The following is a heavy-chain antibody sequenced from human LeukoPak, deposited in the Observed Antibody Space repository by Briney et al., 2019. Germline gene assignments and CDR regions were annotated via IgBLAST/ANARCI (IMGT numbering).Heavy chain of an antibody. CDR3: ARGTYSSSWYFPY. V-gene: IGHV4-59*01. CDR2: IYYSGST. CDR1: GGSISSYY. Sequence: SETLPLTCTVSGGSISSYYWSWIRQPPGKGLEWIGYIYYSGSTNYNPSLKSRVTISVDTSKNQFSLKLSSVTAADTAVYYCARGTYSSSWYFPYWGQGTLVTVSS. D-gene: IGHD6-13*01. J-gene: IGHJ4*02.